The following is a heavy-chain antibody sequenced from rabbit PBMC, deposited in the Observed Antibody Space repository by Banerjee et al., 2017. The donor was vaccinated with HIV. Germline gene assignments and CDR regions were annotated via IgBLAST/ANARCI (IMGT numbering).Heavy chain of an antibody. V-gene: IGHV1S45*01. CDR2: IVTGSSGTT. J-gene: IGHJ4*01. CDR3: ARDGIDSSYTFNL. D-gene: IGHD8-1*01. CDR1: GFSFSSSYW. Sequence: QEQLEESGGDLVKPGASLTLTCTASGFSFSSSYWICWVRQAPGKGLEWIACIVTGSSGTTYYASWAKGRFTISKTSSTTVTLQMTSLTAADTATYFCARDGIDSSYTFNLWGQGTLVTVS.